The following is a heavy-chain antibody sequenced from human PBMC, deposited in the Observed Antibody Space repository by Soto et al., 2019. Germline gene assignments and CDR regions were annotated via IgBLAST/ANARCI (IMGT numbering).Heavy chain of an antibody. V-gene: IGHV3-23*01. J-gene: IGHJ3*02. CDR3: AKDHIAAAPPYDAFDI. CDR1: GFTFSSYG. Sequence: GSLRLSCAASGFTFSSYGMHWVRQAPGKGLEWVSAISGSGGSTYYADSVKGRFTISRDNSKNTLYLQMNSLRAEDTAVYYCAKDHIAAAPPYDAFDIWGQGTMVTVSS. D-gene: IGHD6-13*01. CDR2: ISGSGGST.